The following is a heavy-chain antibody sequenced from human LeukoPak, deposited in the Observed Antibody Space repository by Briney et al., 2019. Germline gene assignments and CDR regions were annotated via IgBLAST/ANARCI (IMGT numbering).Heavy chain of an antibody. V-gene: IGHV3-48*02. CDR3: ARGQSGSNNWFDS. CDR1: GLTYNAAW. Sequence: GGSLRLSCAVFGLTYNAAWMSWVRQAPGKGLEWVSYIIGSSSIIHYADSVKGRFTISRDNAKNSLYLQMNSLRDEDTAVYYCARGQSGSNNWFDSWGQGILVTVSS. D-gene: IGHD5-24*01. J-gene: IGHJ5*01. CDR2: IIGSSSII.